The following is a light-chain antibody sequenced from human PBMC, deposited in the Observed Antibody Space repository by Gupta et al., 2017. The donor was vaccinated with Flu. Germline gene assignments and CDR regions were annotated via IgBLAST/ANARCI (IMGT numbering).Light chain of an antibody. J-gene: IGLJ2*01. CDR3: CSYAGSYTPVV. Sequence: TISCTGTSSDVGGYNYVSWYKQHPGKAPKLMIYDVSKRPSGVPDRFSGSKSGNTASLTISGLQAEDEADYYCCSYAGSYTPVVFGGGTKLTVL. CDR1: SSDVGGYNY. V-gene: IGLV2-11*01. CDR2: DVS.